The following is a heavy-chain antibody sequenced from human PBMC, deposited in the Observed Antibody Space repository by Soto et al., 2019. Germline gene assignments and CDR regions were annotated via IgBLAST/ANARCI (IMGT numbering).Heavy chain of an antibody. J-gene: IGHJ6*04. Sequence: QVQLVQSGAEVKKPGSSVKVSCKASGGTFSSYAISWVRQAPGQGLEWMGGIIPIFGTANYAQKFQGRVTITADESTSTAYMELSSLRSEDTAVYYCARGYYDSSGYYYDYYYYGMDVWGKGTTVTVSS. V-gene: IGHV1-69*01. CDR1: GGTFSSYA. CDR3: ARGYYDSSGYYYDYYYYGMDV. D-gene: IGHD3-22*01. CDR2: IIPIFGTA.